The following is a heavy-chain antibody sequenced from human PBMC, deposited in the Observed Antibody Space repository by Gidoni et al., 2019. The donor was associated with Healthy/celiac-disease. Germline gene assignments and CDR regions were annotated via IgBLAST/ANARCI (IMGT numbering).Heavy chain of an antibody. J-gene: IGHJ3*02. CDR2: ISGSGGST. V-gene: IGHV3-23*01. D-gene: IGHD5-12*01. CDR3: ARDGYEFRAFDI. CDR1: GFTFSSYA. Sequence: EVQLLESGGGLVQPGGSLRLSCAASGFTFSSYAMSWVRQAPGKGLEWVSAISGSGGSTYYADSVKGRFTISRDNSKNTLYLQMNSLRAEDTAVYYCARDGYEFRAFDIWGQGTMVTVSS.